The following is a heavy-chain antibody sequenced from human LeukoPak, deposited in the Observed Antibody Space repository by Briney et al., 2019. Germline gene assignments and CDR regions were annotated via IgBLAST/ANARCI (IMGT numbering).Heavy chain of an antibody. Sequence: SGGSLRLSCAASGFTVSSNYMSWVRQAPGKGLEWVSVIYSGGSTYYADSVKGRFTISRDNSKNTLYLQMNSLRAEDTAVYYCARGSYGSGSYYLDYWGQGTLVTVSS. CDR3: ARGSYGSGSYYLDY. CDR2: IYSGGST. D-gene: IGHD3-10*01. J-gene: IGHJ4*02. CDR1: GFTVSSNY. V-gene: IGHV3-53*01.